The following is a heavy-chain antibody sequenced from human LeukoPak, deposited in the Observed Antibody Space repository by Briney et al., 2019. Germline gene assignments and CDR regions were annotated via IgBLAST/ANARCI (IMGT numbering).Heavy chain of an antibody. CDR1: GGSISSGDYY. Sequence: SETLSLTCTVSGGSISSGDYYWSWIRQPPGKGLEWIEYIYYSGSTYYNPSLKSRVTISVDTSKNQFSLKLSSVTAADTAVYYCARGRGELLYYGMDVWGQGTTVTVSS. D-gene: IGHD1-26*01. CDR2: IYYSGST. V-gene: IGHV4-30-4*01. J-gene: IGHJ6*02. CDR3: ARGRGELLYYGMDV.